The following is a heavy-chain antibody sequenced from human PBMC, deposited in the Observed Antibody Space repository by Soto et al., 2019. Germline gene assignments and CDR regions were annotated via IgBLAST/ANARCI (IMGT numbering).Heavy chain of an antibody. D-gene: IGHD3-10*01. CDR3: AKELLRLGESLERYFDS. J-gene: IGHJ4*02. CDR2: ISGSGSSR. CDR1: GFTFSTYS. V-gene: IGHV3-23*01. Sequence: LGLSCAASGFTFSTYSMSWVRQAPGKGLEWVSAISGSGSSRYYADSAKGRFTISRDNSKNTLFLQLNSLRAEDTAVYYCAKELLRLGESLERYFDSWGQGTLVTVSS.